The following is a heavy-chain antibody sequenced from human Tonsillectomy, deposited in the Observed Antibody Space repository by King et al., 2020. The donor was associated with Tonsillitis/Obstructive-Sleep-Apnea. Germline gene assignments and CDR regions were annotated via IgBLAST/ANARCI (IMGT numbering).Heavy chain of an antibody. Sequence: VQLVESGGGVVQPGRSLRLSCAASGFTFTSYAMHWVRQAPGRGLEWVSVISYDGSDKYYADSVKGRFTISRDNSKNKLYVQMNSMKAEDTSVYYCARYLPIVVFPAAIKGGLDYWGQGTLVTVSS. J-gene: IGHJ4*02. CDR3: ARYLPIVVFPAAIKGGLDY. D-gene: IGHD2-2*02. V-gene: IGHV3-30*04. CDR2: ISYDGSDK. CDR1: GFTFTSYA.